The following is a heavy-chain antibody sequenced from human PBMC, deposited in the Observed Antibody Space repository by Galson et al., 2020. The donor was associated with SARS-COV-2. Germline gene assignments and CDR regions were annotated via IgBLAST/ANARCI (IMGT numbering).Heavy chain of an antibody. D-gene: IGHD3-22*01. Sequence: SVKVSCKASGGTFSSYAISWVRQAPGQGLEWMGGIIPIFGTANYALKFQGRVTITADESTSTPYMELSSLRSEDTAVYYCARDYYDSSGFYYFDYWGQGTLVTVSS. CDR2: IIPIFGTA. CDR1: GGTFSSYA. V-gene: IGHV1-69*13. CDR3: ARDYYDSSGFYYFDY. J-gene: IGHJ4*02.